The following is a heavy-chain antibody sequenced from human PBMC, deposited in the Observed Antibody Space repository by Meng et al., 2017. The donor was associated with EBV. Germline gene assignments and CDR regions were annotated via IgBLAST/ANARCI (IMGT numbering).Heavy chain of an antibody. D-gene: IGHD3-3*01. CDR2: VYYSGNS. CDR1: GDALSSRSYY. CDR3: ARVSFYDYWSGYSFNWFDP. J-gene: IGHJ5*02. Sequence: QLQLYQSGPGLVKPSETLSLTCTAAGDALSSRSYYWGWIRQSPGKGLEWIGNVYYSGNSYYNPSLKSRVTISVDTSKNQFYLKLISVTAADTAVYFCARVSFYDYWSGYSFNWFDPWGQGTLITVSS. V-gene: IGHV4-39*01.